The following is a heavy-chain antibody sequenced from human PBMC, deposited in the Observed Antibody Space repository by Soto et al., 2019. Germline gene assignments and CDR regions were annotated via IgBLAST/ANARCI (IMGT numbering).Heavy chain of an antibody. CDR2: IYYSGST. J-gene: IGHJ4*02. CDR1: GGSSSSYY. CDR3: ARVGMDIVVVPAVPPLFDY. D-gene: IGHD2-2*03. V-gene: IGHV4-59*01. Sequence: SETLSLTCTVSGGSSSSYYWSWIRQPPGKGLEWIGYIYYSGSTNYNPSLKSRVTISVDTSKNQFSLKLSSVTAADTAVYYCARVGMDIVVVPAVPPLFDYWGQGTLVTVSS.